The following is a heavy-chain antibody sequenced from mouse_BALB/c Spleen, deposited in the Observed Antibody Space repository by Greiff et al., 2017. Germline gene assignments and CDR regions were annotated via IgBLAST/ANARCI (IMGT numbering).Heavy chain of an antibody. CDR3: ARYYGSSYRYFDV. J-gene: IGHJ1*01. D-gene: IGHD1-1*01. CDR1: GYTFTSYV. Sequence: VQLQQSGPELVKPGASVKMSCKASGYTFTSYVMHWVKQKPGQGLEWIGYINPYNDGTKYNEKFKGKATLTSDKSSSTAYMELSSLTSEDSAVYYCARYYGSSYRYFDVWGAGTTVTVSS. V-gene: IGHV1-14*01. CDR2: INPYNDGT.